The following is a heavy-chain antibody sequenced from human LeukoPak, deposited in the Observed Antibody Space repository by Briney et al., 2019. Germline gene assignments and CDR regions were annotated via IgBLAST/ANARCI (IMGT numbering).Heavy chain of an antibody. Sequence: PGGSLRLSCAASGFTFSRHGMHWVRQAPGKGLEWVAVISYDGSNKHYAGSVKGRFTISRGNSKNTLYLQMNSLRAEDTAVYYCAKDPIWWNYFDYWGQGTLVTVSS. CDR3: AKDPIWWNYFDY. CDR1: GFTFSRHG. J-gene: IGHJ4*02. V-gene: IGHV3-30*18. D-gene: IGHD2-8*02. CDR2: ISYDGSNK.